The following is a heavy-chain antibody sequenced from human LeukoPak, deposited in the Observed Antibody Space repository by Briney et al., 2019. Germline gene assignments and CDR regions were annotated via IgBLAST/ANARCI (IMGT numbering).Heavy chain of an antibody. CDR2: IIPIFGTA. V-gene: IGHV1-69*01. Sequence: GSSVKVSCKASGGTFSSYTISWVRQAPGQGLEWMGGIIPIFGTANYAQKFQGRVTITADESTSTAYMELSSLRSEDTAVYYCARGSPDGEGSGSYYLFDYWGQGTLVTVSS. CDR3: ARGSPDGEGSGSYYLFDY. D-gene: IGHD3-10*01. CDR1: GGTFSSYT. J-gene: IGHJ4*02.